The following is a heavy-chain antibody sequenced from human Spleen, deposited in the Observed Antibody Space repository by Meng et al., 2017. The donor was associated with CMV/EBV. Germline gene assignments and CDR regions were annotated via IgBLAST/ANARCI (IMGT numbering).Heavy chain of an antibody. CDR3: ARPSAADYYYYGMDV. CDR2: IYSGGST. J-gene: IGHJ6*02. V-gene: IGHV3-53*01. Sequence: GGSLRLSCAASGFTFSSYSMNWVRQAPGKGLEWVSVIYSGGSTYYADSVKGRFTISRDNSKNTLYLQMNSLRAEDTAVYYCARPSAADYYYYGMDVWGQGTTVTVSS. CDR1: GFTFSSYS. D-gene: IGHD2-2*01.